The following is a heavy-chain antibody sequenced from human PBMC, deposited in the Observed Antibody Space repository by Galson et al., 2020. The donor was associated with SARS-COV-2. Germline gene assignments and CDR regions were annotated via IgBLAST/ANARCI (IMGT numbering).Heavy chain of an antibody. CDR2: VNTDGSNT. CDR3: TSLWL. Sequence: QAGGSLRLSCAASGFTFSTYFMHWVRQAPGKGLVWVSRVNTDGSNTNYADSVRGRFTISRDNSKNTLYLQMNSLRAEDTAVYYCTSLWLWGQGSLVTVSS. J-gene: IGHJ4*02. D-gene: IGHD6-19*01. V-gene: IGHV3-74*01. CDR1: GFTFSTYF.